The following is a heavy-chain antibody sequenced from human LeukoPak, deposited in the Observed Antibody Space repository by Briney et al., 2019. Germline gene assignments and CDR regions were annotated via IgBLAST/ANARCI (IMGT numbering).Heavy chain of an antibody. CDR2: INHSGST. CDR3: ARGRGDLWRDYYYYGMDV. J-gene: IGHJ6*02. CDR1: GGSFSGYY. Sequence: SETLSLTCAVYGGSFSGYYWSWIRQPPGKGLEWMGEINHSGSTNYNPSLKSRVTISVDTSKNQFSLKLSSVTAADTAVYYCARGRGDLWRDYYYYGMDVWGQGTTVTVSS. V-gene: IGHV4-34*01. D-gene: IGHD3-10*01.